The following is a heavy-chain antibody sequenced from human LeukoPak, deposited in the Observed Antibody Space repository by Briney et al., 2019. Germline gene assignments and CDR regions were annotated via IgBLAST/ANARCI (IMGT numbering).Heavy chain of an antibody. CDR1: GFIFTNAW. CDR3: ARVGSRGYYFDY. J-gene: IGHJ4*02. CDR2: ISGSSTYT. V-gene: IGHV3-11*06. D-gene: IGHD1-26*01. Sequence: KSGGSLRLSCAASGFIFTNAWMSWVRQAPGKGLEWVSHISGSSTYTNYADSVKGRFTISRDNANNSLYLQMNSLTAEDTAVFYCARVGSRGYYFDYWGQGTLVSVSS.